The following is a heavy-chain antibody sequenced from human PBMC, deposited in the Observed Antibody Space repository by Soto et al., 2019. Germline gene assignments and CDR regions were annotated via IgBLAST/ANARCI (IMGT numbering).Heavy chain of an antibody. D-gene: IGHD4-17*01. Sequence: PGASLKISCQGSGYTFTSYWISWVRQMPGKGLEWMGRIDARDSQTNYSPSFQGHVTISADKSFNTVYLQWSSLKASDTAMYYCARHDFGDYVYSFDNWGQGTLVTVSS. CDR3: ARHDFGDYVYSFDN. V-gene: IGHV5-10-1*01. CDR1: GYTFTSYW. J-gene: IGHJ4*02. CDR2: IDARDSQT.